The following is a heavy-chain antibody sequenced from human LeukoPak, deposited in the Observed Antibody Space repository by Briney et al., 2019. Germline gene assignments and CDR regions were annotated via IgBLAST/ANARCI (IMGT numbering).Heavy chain of an antibody. D-gene: IGHD5-18*01. CDR1: GFTFSSYG. J-gene: IGHJ6*03. V-gene: IGHV3-30*02. CDR3: AKDNGYSYGYGEYYYMDV. Sequence: GGSLRLSCAASGFTFSSYGMHWVRQAPGKGLEWVAFIRYDGSNKYYAGSMKGRFTNSRDNSKNTLYLQMNSLRAEDTAVYYCAKDNGYSYGYGEYYYMDVWGKGTTVTISS. CDR2: IRYDGSNK.